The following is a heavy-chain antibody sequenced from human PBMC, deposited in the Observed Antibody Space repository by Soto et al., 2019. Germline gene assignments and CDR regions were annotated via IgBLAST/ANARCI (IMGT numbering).Heavy chain of an antibody. CDR1: GGTFSSYA. V-gene: IGHV1-69*13. J-gene: IGHJ6*02. Sequence: SVKVSCKASGGTFSSYAISWVRQAPGQGLEWMGGIIPIFGTANYAQEFQGRVTITADESTSTAYMELSSLRSEDTAVYYCARDRYDSSGYYYADYYYYGMDVWGQGTTVTVAS. CDR3: ARDRYDSSGYYYADYYYYGMDV. CDR2: IIPIFGTA. D-gene: IGHD3-22*01.